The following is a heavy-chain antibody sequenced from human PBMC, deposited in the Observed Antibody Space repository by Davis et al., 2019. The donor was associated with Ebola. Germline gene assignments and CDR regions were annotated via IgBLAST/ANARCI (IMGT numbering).Heavy chain of an antibody. CDR2: INPNSGGT. Sequence: ASVKVSCKASGYTFTGYYMHWVRQAPGQGLEWMGWINPNSGGTNYAQKFQGRVTMTRDTSISTAYMELSRLRSDDTAVYYCARDTATVPPGIDYWGQGTLVTVSS. D-gene: IGHD4-17*01. J-gene: IGHJ4*02. V-gene: IGHV1-2*02. CDR1: GYTFTGYY. CDR3: ARDTATVPPGIDY.